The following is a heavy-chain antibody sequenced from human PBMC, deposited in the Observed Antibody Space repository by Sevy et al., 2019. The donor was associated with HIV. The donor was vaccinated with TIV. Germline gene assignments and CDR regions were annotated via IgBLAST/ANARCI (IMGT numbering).Heavy chain of an antibody. CDR1: GFIFSQYS. J-gene: IGHJ4*02. D-gene: IGHD4-17*01. CDR2: ITRSSSYI. Sequence: GGSLILSCAASGFIFSQYSLNWVRQAPGKGLEWVSSITRSSSYIYYADSVKGRFTISRDNAKTSLYLQMNSLRAEDTAVYYCARAYGDYVGGYYFDYWGQGTLVTVSS. V-gene: IGHV3-21*01. CDR3: ARAYGDYVGGYYFDY.